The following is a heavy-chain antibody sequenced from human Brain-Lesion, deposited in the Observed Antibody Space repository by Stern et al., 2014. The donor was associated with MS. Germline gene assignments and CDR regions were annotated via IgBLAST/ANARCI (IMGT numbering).Heavy chain of an antibody. Sequence: QLVQSGPGLVKPSETPSLTCTVSGGSISRSTYYWGWLRLSPGKGLEWIGSVYYSGSPFYNPSPKGRVTISGPMSTKPFSLQLAFVTAADTGLYYCARASGLFEYWGQGVLVTVSS. D-gene: IGHD3-16*01. CDR3: ARASGLFEY. CDR2: VYYSGSP. V-gene: IGHV4-39*01. J-gene: IGHJ4*02. CDR1: GGSISRSTYY.